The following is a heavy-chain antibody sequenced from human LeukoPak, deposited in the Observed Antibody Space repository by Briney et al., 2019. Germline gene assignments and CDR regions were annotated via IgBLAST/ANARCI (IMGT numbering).Heavy chain of an antibody. V-gene: IGHV3-21*01. D-gene: IGHD3-9*01. CDR1: GFTFSSYS. CDR3: ARVGGVEVLRYFDWLSRSENWFDP. J-gene: IGHJ5*02. Sequence: GGSLRLSCAASGFTFSSYSMNWVRQAPGKGLKWVSSISSSSSYIYYADSVKGRFTISRDNAKNSLYLQMNSLRAEDTAVYYCARVGGVEVLRYFDWLSRSENWFDPWGQGTLVTVSS. CDR2: ISSSSSYI.